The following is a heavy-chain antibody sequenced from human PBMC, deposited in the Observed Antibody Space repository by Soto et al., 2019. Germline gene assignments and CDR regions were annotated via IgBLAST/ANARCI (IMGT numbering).Heavy chain of an antibody. J-gene: IGHJ6*02. V-gene: IGHV1-18*04. Sequence: ASVKVSCKASGYTFTTYAITWVRQAPGQGLEWMGWITADSNKTNYAQRFQGRLIMTTDTSTTTAYMDLRSLRLDDTAVYYCARGNALDIWGQGTTVTVSS. CDR1: GYTFTTYA. CDR2: ITADSNKT. CDR3: ARGNALDI.